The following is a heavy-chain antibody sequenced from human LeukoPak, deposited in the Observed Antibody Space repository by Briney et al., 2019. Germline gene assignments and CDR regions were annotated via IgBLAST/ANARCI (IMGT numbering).Heavy chain of an antibody. D-gene: IGHD3-22*01. CDR2: IYPGDSDT. Sequence: GESLKISCKGSGYSFTSYWIGWVRQMPGKGLEWMGIIYPGDSDTRYSPSFQGQVTISADKSISTAYLQWCSLKASDTAMYYCARPAGYYDSSGYYNVYYFDYWGQGTLVTVSS. CDR3: ARPAGYYDSSGYYNVYYFDY. CDR1: GYSFTSYW. V-gene: IGHV5-51*01. J-gene: IGHJ4*02.